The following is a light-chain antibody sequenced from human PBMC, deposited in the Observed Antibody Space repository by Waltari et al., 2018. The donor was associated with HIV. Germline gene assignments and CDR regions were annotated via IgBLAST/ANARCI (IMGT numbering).Light chain of an antibody. CDR3: QQYNNWPRT. CDR1: QSVSSN. Sequence: TVMTQSPATLSVSPGERVTLSCRASQSVSSNLAWYQQKRDQAPRLLIYGASTRATGLPDRFSGSGSGTEFTLTISSLQSEDFAVYYCQQYNNWPRTFGQGTKVEI. V-gene: IGKV3-15*01. CDR2: GAS. J-gene: IGKJ1*01.